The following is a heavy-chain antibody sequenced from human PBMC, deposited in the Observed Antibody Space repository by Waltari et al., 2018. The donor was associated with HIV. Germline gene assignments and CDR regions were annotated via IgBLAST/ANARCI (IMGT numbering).Heavy chain of an antibody. Sequence: QVQLVQSGSELKKHGASVKVSCEASGYTLTNYAMNWVRQAPGQGLEWVGWINTKTGNPTYAQGFIGRFVFSLDTSVSTAYLQISSLKAEDTAVYYWARGPGRSLDYWGQGTLVTVSS. J-gene: IGHJ4*02. CDR1: GYTLTNYA. CDR2: INTKTGNP. V-gene: IGHV7-4-1*02. CDR3: ARGPGRSLDY. D-gene: IGHD3-10*01.